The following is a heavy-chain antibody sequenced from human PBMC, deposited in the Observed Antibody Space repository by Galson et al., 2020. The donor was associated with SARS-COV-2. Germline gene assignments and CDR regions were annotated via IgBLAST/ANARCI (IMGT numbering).Heavy chain of an antibody. CDR3: AKDISGGGSAFDV. CDR2: ISYSGSNE. V-gene: IGHV3-30*18. CDR1: GFTFRSYG. Sequence: GESLKISCEASGFTFRSYGMHWVRQAPGKGLEWVALISYSGSNEYYADSVKGRFTISRDNSKNSVFLQVSSLSPEDTAIYYCAKDISGGGSAFDVWGQGTVVTVSS. D-gene: IGHD1-26*01. J-gene: IGHJ3*01.